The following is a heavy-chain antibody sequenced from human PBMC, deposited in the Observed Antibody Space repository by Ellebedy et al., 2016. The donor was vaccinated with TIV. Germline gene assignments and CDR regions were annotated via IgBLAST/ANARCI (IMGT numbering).Heavy chain of an antibody. V-gene: IGHV3-7*03. CDR3: ARDPYGDFYFDF. J-gene: IGHJ4*02. D-gene: IGHD4-17*01. CDR1: GFTFSSYW. CDR2: IKQDGSEK. Sequence: GGSLRLXXAASGFTFSSYWMSWVRQAPGKGLEWVANIKQDGSEKYYVDSVKGRFTISRDNAENSLYLQMNSLRAEDTAVYYCARDPYGDFYFDFWGQGTLVTVSS.